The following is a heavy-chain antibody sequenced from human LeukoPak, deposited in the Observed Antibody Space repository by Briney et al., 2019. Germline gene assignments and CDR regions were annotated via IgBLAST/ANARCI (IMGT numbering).Heavy chain of an antibody. D-gene: IGHD1-26*01. CDR3: ARSGRGTYYYFDY. V-gene: IGHV1-18*01. CDR1: GYKFTSYS. CDR2: ISGYNGNT. Sequence: ASVKVSCKASGYKFTSYSISWVRQAPGQGLEWMGWISGYNGNTNYAQKLQGRVSMTADTSTSTAYMELRSLRSDDTAVYYCARSGRGTYYYFDYWGQGTLVTVSS. J-gene: IGHJ4*02.